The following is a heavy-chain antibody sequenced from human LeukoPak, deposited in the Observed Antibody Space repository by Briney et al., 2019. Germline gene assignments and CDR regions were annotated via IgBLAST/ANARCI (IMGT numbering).Heavy chain of an antibody. CDR2: ISYDGSNK. Sequence: GGSLRLSCAASGFTFSSYAMHWVRQAPGKGLEWVAVISYDGSNKYYADSVKGRFTISRDNSKNTLYLQMNSLRAEDTAVYYCARDANEWFGELAAHNYYYYGMDVWGQGTTVTVSS. V-gene: IGHV3-30-3*01. D-gene: IGHD3-10*01. CDR3: ARDANEWFGELAAHNYYYYGMDV. J-gene: IGHJ6*02. CDR1: GFTFSSYA.